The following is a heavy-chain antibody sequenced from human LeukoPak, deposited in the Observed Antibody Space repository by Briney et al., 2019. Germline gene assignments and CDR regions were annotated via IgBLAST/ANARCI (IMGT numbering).Heavy chain of an antibody. CDR1: GGSFSGYY. CDR3: ARGRIHYDSSGYYYDPGFDY. Sequence: PSGTLSLTCAVYGGSFSGYYWSWIRQPPGKGLEWIGEINHSGSTNYNPSLKSRVTISVDTSKNQFSLKLSSVTAADTAVYYCARGRIHYDSSGYYYDPGFDYWGQGTLVTVSS. V-gene: IGHV4-34*01. CDR2: INHSGST. D-gene: IGHD3-22*01. J-gene: IGHJ4*02.